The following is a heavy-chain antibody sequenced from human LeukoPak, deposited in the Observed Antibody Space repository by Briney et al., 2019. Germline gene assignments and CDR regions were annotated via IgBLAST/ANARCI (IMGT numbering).Heavy chain of an antibody. CDR2: IRSSSNTI. CDR1: GFTFSTYE. V-gene: IGHV3-48*02. J-gene: IGHJ4*02. CDR3: ARDPEALDY. Sequence: PGGPLRLSCAASGFTFSTYEMSWVRQAPGKGLEWVSYIRSSSNTIYYADSVKGRFTISRDNAKNSLYLQMNSLRDEDTAVYYCARDPEALDYWGQGTLVTVSS.